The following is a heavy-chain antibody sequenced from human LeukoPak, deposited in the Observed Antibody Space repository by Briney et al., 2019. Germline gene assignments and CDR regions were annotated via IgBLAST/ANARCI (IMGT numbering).Heavy chain of an antibody. D-gene: IGHD3-10*01. CDR1: GGSFSGCY. CDR2: INHSGST. J-gene: IGHJ4*02. Sequence: PSETLSLTCAVYGGSFSGCYWSWIRQPTGKGLEWVGEINHSGSTNYNPSLKSRVTISVDTSKNQFSLKLSSVTAADTAVYYCARATPKGYYGSGSYSAFDYWGQGTLVTVSS. V-gene: IGHV4-34*01. CDR3: ARATPKGYYGSGSYSAFDY.